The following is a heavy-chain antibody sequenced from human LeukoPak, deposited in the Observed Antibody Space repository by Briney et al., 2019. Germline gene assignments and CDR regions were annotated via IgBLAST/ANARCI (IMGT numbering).Heavy chain of an antibody. J-gene: IGHJ4*02. V-gene: IGHV3-21*03. D-gene: IGHD2-21*02. Sequence: GGSLRLSCAASGFTFSSYSMNWVRQAPGKGLEWVSSISSRSGDIYYADSVKGRFTISRDNAKNSLYLQMNSLETEDTAVYYCATNFSGLIVVVTADFDYWGQGTLVTVSS. CDR2: ISSRSGDI. CDR1: GFTFSSYS. CDR3: ATNFSGLIVVVTADFDY.